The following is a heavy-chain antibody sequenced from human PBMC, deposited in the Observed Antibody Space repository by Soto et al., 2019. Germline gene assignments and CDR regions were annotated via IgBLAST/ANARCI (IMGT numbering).Heavy chain of an antibody. CDR3: AREGVQAFDV. V-gene: IGHV6-1*01. Sequence: SQTLSRSCAISVDSVSSSSAAWNWIRQSPSRGLEWLGRTSYRSKWTNDYAVSVKSRITINPDTSKNQFSLQLMSVTPEDTAVYYCAREGVQAFDVWGQGTVVTVSS. J-gene: IGHJ3*01. CDR2: TSYRSKWTN. CDR1: VDSVSSSSAA.